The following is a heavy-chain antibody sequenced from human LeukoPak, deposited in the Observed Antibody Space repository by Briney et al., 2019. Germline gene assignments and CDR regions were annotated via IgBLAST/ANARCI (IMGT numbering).Heavy chain of an antibody. J-gene: IGHJ4*02. CDR3: ARVLYGDYAYGY. CDR1: GYTFTSYD. CDR2: MNPNSGNT. V-gene: IGHV1-8*01. Sequence: GASVKVSCKASGYTFTSYDINWVRQATGQGFEWMGWMNPNSGNTGYAQRFQGRVTMTRNTSISTAYMELSSLRSEDTAVYYCARVLYGDYAYGYWGQGTLVTVSS. D-gene: IGHD4-17*01.